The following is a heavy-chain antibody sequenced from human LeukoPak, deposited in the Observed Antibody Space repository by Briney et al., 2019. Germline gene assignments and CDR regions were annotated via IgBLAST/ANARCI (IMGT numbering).Heavy chain of an antibody. CDR2: IKQDGSEK. J-gene: IGHJ4*02. CDR1: GFTVSSNY. D-gene: IGHD3-22*01. CDR3: ARDRKGWLLPYFDY. Sequence: GGSLRLSCAASGFTVSSNYMSWVRQAPGKGLEWVANIKQDGSEKYYVDSVKGRFTISRDNTKNSLYLQMNSLRAEDTAVYYCARDRKGWLLPYFDYWGQGTLVTVSS. V-gene: IGHV3-7*01.